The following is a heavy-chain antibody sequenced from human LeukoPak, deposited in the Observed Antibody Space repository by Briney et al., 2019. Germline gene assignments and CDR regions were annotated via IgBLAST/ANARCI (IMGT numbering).Heavy chain of an antibody. J-gene: IGHJ6*02. CDR3: AVWSGYYTPFNYYYGMDV. CDR2: FDLADGET. V-gene: IGHV1-24*01. D-gene: IGHD3-3*01. CDR1: GYTLTELS. Sequence: ASVKVSCKVSGYTLTELSMDCVRQAPGKGLEWMGGFDLADGETIYAQKFQVRVTMAEDTSTDTAYMELSSLRSEDTAVYYCAVWSGYYTPFNYYYGMDVWGQGTTVTVSS.